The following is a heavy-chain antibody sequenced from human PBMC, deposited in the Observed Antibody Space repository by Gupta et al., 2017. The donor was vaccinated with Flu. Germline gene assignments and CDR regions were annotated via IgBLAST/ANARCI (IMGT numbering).Heavy chain of an antibody. CDR2: IKSKTDGETT. D-gene: IGHD1-26*01. J-gene: IGHJ4*01. Sequence: MNWVRQPPGKGLEWVGRIKSKTDGETTHYASPVEGRFTVSRHDSKNTVYLQMNSLKPEDTAVYYCTADLRGGYRKFDHWGQGTLVTVSS. V-gene: IGHV3-15*01. CDR3: TADLRGGYRKFDH.